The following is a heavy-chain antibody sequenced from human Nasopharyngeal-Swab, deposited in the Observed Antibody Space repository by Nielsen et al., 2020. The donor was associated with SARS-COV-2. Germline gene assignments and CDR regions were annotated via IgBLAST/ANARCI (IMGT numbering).Heavy chain of an antibody. CDR3: AKEDGIVGATRDFGAY. CDR2: INTNTGNP. V-gene: IGHV7-4-1*02. Sequence: WVRQAPGQGLEWMGWINTNTGNPTYAQGFTGRFVFSLDTSVSTAYLQISSLKAEDTAVYYCAKEDGIVGATRDFGAYWGQGTLVTVSS. J-gene: IGHJ4*02. D-gene: IGHD1-26*01.